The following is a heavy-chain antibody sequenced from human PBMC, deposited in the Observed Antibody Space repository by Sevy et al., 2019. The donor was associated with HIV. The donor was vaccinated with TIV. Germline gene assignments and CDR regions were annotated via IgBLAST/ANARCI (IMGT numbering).Heavy chain of an antibody. D-gene: IGHD3-3*01. CDR1: GYAFTGYY. V-gene: IGHV1-2*06. Sequence: ASVKVSCKASGYAFTGYYIHWVRQAPGQGLEWMGRINPISGGTDDSQKFQGRVTMTRDTSISTAYMDVTNLRSDDTAVYYCARAPTDFWTGGMAVWGQGTVVTVSS. J-gene: IGHJ6*02. CDR2: INPISGGT. CDR3: ARAPTDFWTGGMAV.